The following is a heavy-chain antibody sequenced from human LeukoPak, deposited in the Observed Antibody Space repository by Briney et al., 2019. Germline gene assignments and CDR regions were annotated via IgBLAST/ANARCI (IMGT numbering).Heavy chain of an antibody. CDR1: GFTFSSYA. Sequence: GGSLRLSCAASGFTFSSYAMHWVRQAPGKGLEWVAVISYDGSNKYYADSVKGRFTISRDNAQNSLYLQMNSLRAEDTAVYYCARPRDSGWSKTWDYWGQGTLVTVSS. V-gene: IGHV3-30-3*01. CDR2: ISYDGSNK. CDR3: ARPRDSGWSKTWDY. J-gene: IGHJ4*02. D-gene: IGHD6-13*01.